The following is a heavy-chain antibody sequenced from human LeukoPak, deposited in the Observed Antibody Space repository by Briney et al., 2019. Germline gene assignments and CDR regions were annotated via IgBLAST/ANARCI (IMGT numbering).Heavy chain of an antibody. CDR1: GFTSSSYS. V-gene: IGHV3-48*04. CDR3: ARDILTGSQSRFQH. CDR2: ISSSSSTI. D-gene: IGHD3-9*01. Sequence: GGSLRLSCAASGFTSSSYSMTWVRQAAGKGREWVSYISSSSSTIYYADSVKGRFTISRENARNSLYLQRNSLRAEDTAVYYCARDILTGSQSRFQHWGQGTLVTVSS. J-gene: IGHJ1*01.